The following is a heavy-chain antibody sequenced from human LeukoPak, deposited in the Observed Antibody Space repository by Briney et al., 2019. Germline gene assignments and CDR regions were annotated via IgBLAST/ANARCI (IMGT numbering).Heavy chain of an antibody. CDR3: AKDNVLRYFDWFGATSSALDY. V-gene: IGHV3-23*01. CDR1: GFTVSSNY. CDR2: ISGSGGST. J-gene: IGHJ4*02. D-gene: IGHD3-9*01. Sequence: GGSLRLSCAASGFTVSSNYMSWVRQAPGKGLEWVSAISGSGGSTYYADSVKGRFTISRDNSKNTLYLQMNSLRAEDTAVYYCAKDNVLRYFDWFGATSSALDYWGQGTLVTVSS.